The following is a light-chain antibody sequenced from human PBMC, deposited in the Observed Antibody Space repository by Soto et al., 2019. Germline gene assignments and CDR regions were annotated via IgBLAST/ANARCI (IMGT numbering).Light chain of an antibody. Sequence: DIQMTQSPSSLSASVGDRVTITCRSSQSISTYLNWYQQKPGKAPKLLIYAASSLQSEVPSRFSGSGSGTDFTLTISSLRPEDFATYYCQQSYSTPRTFGQGTKVEIK. CDR1: QSISTY. V-gene: IGKV1-39*01. CDR3: QQSYSTPRT. J-gene: IGKJ1*01. CDR2: AAS.